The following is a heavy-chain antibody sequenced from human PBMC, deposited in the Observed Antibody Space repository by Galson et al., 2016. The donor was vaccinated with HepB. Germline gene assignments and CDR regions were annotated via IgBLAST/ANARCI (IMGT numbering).Heavy chain of an antibody. Sequence: SLRLSCAASGFTFSSYAMSWVRQAPGKGLEWVSLITGGGSPTHYADSVKVRFTISRDNSKSTLYLQMNSLTGEDTAVYYCAKDTPGYSSDWGQGTLVTVSP. J-gene: IGHJ4*02. CDR2: ITGGGSPT. CDR3: AKDTPGYSSD. D-gene: IGHD3-9*01. V-gene: IGHV3-23*01. CDR1: GFTFSSYA.